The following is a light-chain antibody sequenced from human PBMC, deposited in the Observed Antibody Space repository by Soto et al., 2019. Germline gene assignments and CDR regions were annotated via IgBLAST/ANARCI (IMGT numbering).Light chain of an antibody. CDR3: QQYGGSQIT. Sequence: EIVLTQSPDTLSLSPGGRASLSCRASQSVTTRLAWYQQKPGQPPRLLISGASVRASGVPVRISGSGSGTGFTLTISRLEPEDFALYYCQQYGGSQITFGLGTRLEIK. CDR2: GAS. CDR1: QSVTTR. J-gene: IGKJ5*01. V-gene: IGKV3-20*01.